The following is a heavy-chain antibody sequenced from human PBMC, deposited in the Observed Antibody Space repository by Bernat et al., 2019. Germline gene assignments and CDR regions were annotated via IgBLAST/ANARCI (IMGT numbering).Heavy chain of an antibody. J-gene: IGHJ4*02. CDR1: GGSISSAAYY. CDR2: ICYSGTT. Sequence: QVQLQESGPGLVKPSQTLSLTCTVSGGSISSAAYYWSWIRQHPGKGLEWIAHICYSGTTYYNPYLKSRVSISGDTSRNQLSLQLGSMTAEATAVYYCERKRGDGDYHFDYWGQGTLVTVSS. V-gene: IGHV4-31*03. D-gene: IGHD4-17*01. CDR3: ERKRGDGDYHFDY.